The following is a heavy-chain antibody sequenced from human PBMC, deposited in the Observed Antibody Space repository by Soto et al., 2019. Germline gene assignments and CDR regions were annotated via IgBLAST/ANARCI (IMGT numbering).Heavy chain of an antibody. Sequence: SYIMLLGHAPGTGLEWVSYISSSGTSTYYADSVKGRFTMSGDNAENPLSLQMNRLRAEDTAVYICARFGGHDVFDIWGQWTMVTVS. CDR1: SY. CDR2: ISSSGTST. V-gene: IGHV3-11*01. J-gene: IGHJ3*02. CDR3: ARFGGHDVFDI. D-gene: IGHD3-16*01.